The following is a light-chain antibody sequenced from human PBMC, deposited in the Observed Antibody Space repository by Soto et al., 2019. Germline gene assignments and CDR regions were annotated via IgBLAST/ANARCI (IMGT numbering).Light chain of an antibody. Sequence: DIPMTQSPSSLSASVGDRVTITCRASQSIVSYLNWYQQKPGKAPKLLIYAASSLQSGVPSRFSGSGSGTDFTLTISSLQPEDFATYYCQQSYSTPLIFGGGTKVEIK. CDR3: QQSYSTPLI. J-gene: IGKJ4*01. CDR2: AAS. CDR1: QSIVSY. V-gene: IGKV1-39*01.